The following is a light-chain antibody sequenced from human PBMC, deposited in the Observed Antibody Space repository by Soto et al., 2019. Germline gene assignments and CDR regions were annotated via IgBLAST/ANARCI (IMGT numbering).Light chain of an antibody. CDR1: QSVSSSY. J-gene: IGKJ1*01. Sequence: EIVLTHSPGTLSLSPCERATLSCRASQSVSSSYLAWYQQKPGQAPRLLIYGASSRATGIPDRFSGSGSGTDFTLTISRLEPEDFAVYYCQQYGSSPTFGQGTKVDIK. CDR3: QQYGSSPT. V-gene: IGKV3-20*01. CDR2: GAS.